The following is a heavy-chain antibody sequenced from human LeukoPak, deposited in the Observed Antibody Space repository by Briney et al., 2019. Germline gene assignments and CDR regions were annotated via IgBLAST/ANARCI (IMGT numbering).Heavy chain of an antibody. J-gene: IGHJ6*02. CDR3: EKGGVGGGMDV. V-gene: IGHV3-9*01. CDR2: ISWNSGSI. D-gene: IGHD3-16*01. Sequence: GGSLRLSCAASGFTFNNYTMSWVRQAPGKGLEWVSGISWNSGSIDYADSVKGRFTISRDNAKNSLYLQMNSLRAEDTALYYCEKGGVGGGMDVWGQGTTVTVSS. CDR1: GFTFNNYT.